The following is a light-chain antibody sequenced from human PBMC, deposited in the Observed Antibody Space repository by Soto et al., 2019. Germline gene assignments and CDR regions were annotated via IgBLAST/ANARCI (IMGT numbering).Light chain of an antibody. Sequence: QSVLTQPPSASGTPGQRVTISCSGSSSNIGSHPVNWYQQLPGTAPKLLIYSNSQRPSGVPDRISGSKSGTSASLAIRGIQSEDEGDYYCSSWDGSLNAYVFGTGTKVTVL. CDR3: SSWDGSLNAYV. J-gene: IGLJ1*01. CDR1: SSNIGSHP. CDR2: SNS. V-gene: IGLV1-44*01.